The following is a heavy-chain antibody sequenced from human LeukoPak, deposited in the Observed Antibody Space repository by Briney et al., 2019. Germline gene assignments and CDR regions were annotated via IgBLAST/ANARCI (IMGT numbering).Heavy chain of an antibody. Sequence: EPGGSLRLSCAASGFAFSSYAMSWVRQAPGKGLEWVSAINGSGGSTYYADSVKGRFTISRDNSKNTLYLQMNSLRAEDTAVYYCAKDKYYYGSGSSIDYWGQGTLVTVSS. J-gene: IGHJ4*02. CDR1: GFAFSSYA. D-gene: IGHD3-10*01. V-gene: IGHV3-23*01. CDR3: AKDKYYYGSGSSIDY. CDR2: INGSGGST.